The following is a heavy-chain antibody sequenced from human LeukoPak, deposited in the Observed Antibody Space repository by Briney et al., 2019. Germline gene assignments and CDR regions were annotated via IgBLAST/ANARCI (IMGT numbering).Heavy chain of an antibody. Sequence: SETLCLTCAVYGWSFSGYYWSWIRQPPGKGLEWMGEINHSGSTKYNPSLKSRVPISVDTSKNQFSLKLSSVTAADTAVYYCARGRTAMVNRYYYYYYGMDVWGQGTTVTVSS. CDR2: INHSGST. CDR3: ARGRTAMVNRYYYYYYGMDV. D-gene: IGHD5-18*01. CDR1: GWSFSGYY. V-gene: IGHV4-34*01. J-gene: IGHJ6*02.